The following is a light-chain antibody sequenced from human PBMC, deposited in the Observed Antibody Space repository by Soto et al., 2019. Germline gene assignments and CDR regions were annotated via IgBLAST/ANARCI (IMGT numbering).Light chain of an antibody. Sequence: DIQMTQSPSTLSASVGDRVTITCRASQSVSTWLAWYQQKPGKAPKLLIYDASSLESGVPSRFSGSGSGTELTLTISSLQPDDFATYYCQQFQSYSQTFGQGTKLEIK. CDR2: DAS. CDR3: QQFQSYSQT. CDR1: QSVSTW. V-gene: IGKV1-5*01. J-gene: IGKJ2*01.